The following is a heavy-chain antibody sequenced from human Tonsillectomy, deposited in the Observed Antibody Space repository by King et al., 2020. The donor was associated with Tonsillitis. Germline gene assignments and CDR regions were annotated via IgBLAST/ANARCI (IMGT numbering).Heavy chain of an antibody. CDR2: IIPMLNIT. Sequence: QLVQSGAEVKKPGSSVKVSCKASGGTFTTFPINWVRQAPGQGLEWMGRIIPMLNITNFAQKFQGRLTITADKSTSTAYMELSSLRSEDTAVYYCAREAGDTNAWYRNDAFDIWGQGTLVTVSS. J-gene: IGHJ3*02. V-gene: IGHV1-69*04. D-gene: IGHD6-19*01. CDR1: GGTFTTFP. CDR3: AREAGDTNAWYRNDAFDI.